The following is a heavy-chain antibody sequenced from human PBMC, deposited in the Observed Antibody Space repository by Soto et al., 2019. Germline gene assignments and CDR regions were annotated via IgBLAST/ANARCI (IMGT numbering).Heavy chain of an antibody. D-gene: IGHD6-19*01. Sequence: ILSLTCSVSGGSINSSSYFWGWVRQPPGKGLEWIGSIYYSGSTYYNPSLRSRVTISVDTSKNQFSLKLSSVTAADTAVFYCARHYSSGSRNWFDPWGQGTLVTVSS. CDR2: IYYSGST. CDR3: ARHYSSGSRNWFDP. J-gene: IGHJ5*02. V-gene: IGHV4-39*01. CDR1: GGSINSSSYF.